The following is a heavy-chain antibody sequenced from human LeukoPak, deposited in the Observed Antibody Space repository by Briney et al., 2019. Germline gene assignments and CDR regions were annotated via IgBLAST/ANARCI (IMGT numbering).Heavy chain of an antibody. Sequence: ASVKVSCKTSGYPFRNYDINWVRQAPGQGLEWMGWINPNSGGTNYAQKFQGRVTMTRDTSISTAYMELSRLRSDDTAVYYCAASLYCSGGSCLDAFDIWGQGAMVTVSS. D-gene: IGHD2-15*01. CDR1: GYPFRNYD. CDR2: INPNSGGT. CDR3: AASLYCSGGSCLDAFDI. J-gene: IGHJ3*02. V-gene: IGHV1-2*02.